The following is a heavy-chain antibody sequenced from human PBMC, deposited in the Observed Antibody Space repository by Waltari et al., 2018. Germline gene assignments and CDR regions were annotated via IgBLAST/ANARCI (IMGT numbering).Heavy chain of an antibody. CDR2: TYHSGSA. Sequence: QVQLQESGPRLVKPSETLSLTCSVSGFPIGREYYWAWVRQSPGEGLVWIGSTYHSGSADYNPSLKGRVTISVDTSKNQFSRKLTSVTVADSGVYYCARLSPYTSSGDFFDPWGQGALVTVSS. D-gene: IGHD2-21*02. J-gene: IGHJ5*02. V-gene: IGHV4-38-2*01. CDR3: ARLSPYTSSGDFFDP. CDR1: GFPIGREYY.